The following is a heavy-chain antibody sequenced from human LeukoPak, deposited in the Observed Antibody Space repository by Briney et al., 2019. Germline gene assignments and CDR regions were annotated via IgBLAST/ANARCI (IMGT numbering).Heavy chain of an antibody. CDR1: GGTFSSYA. J-gene: IGHJ4*02. D-gene: IGHD6-13*01. CDR3: ARAGKYSSSWYVDY. CDR2: INPNSGGT. V-gene: IGHV1-2*04. Sequence: GASVKVSCKASGGTFSSYAISWVRQAPGQGLEWMGWINPNSGGTNYAQKFQGWVTMTRDTSISTAYTELSRLRSDDTAVYYCARAGKYSSSWYVDYWGQGTLVTVSS.